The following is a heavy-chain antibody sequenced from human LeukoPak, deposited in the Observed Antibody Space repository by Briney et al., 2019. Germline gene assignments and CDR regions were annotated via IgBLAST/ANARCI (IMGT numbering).Heavy chain of an antibody. Sequence: SETLSLTCTVSGGSISSSSYYWGWIRQPPGKGLEWIGSIYYSGSTYYNPSLKSRVTISVDTSKNQFSLKLSSVTAADTAVYYCARAYYYGSGSSMVWTHWGQGTLVTVSS. CDR1: GGSISSSSYY. CDR2: IYYSGST. V-gene: IGHV4-39*07. D-gene: IGHD3-10*01. CDR3: ARAYYYGSGSSMVWTH. J-gene: IGHJ4*02.